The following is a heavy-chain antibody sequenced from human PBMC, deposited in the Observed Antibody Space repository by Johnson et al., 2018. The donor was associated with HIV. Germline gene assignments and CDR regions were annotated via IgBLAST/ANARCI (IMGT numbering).Heavy chain of an antibody. CDR1: GFTFSSYA. J-gene: IGHJ3*02. Sequence: QVQLVESGGGVIRPGRSLRLSCAASGFTFSSYAMHWVRQAPGKGLEWVAVVSDHGRTTYFADSVKGRFTISRANSKNTLYLQMNSLRAEDTAVYFCARERHYYGSVRPRERQGDAFDMWGLGTMVTVSS. CDR2: VSDHGRTT. V-gene: IGHV3-30*04. CDR3: ARERHYYGSVRPRERQGDAFDM. D-gene: IGHD3-10*01.